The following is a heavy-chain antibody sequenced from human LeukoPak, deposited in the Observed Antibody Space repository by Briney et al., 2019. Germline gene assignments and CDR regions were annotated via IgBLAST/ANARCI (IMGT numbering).Heavy chain of an antibody. CDR2: IKQDGSEK. V-gene: IGHV3-7*01. Sequence: PGGSLRLSCAASGFTFSSYWMTWVRQAPGKGLEWVANIKQDGSEKYYVDSVKGRFTISRDNAKSSLYLQMDSLRAEDTAVYYCARVKQQLVLDFDYWGQGTLVTVSS. D-gene: IGHD6-13*01. CDR1: GFTFSSYW. J-gene: IGHJ4*02. CDR3: ARVKQQLVLDFDY.